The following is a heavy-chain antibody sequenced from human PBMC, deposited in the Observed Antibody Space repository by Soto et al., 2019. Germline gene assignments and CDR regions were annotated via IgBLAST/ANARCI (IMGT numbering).Heavy chain of an antibody. Sequence: PGGSLRLSCVAFGFTFSTYAMSWVRQSPGKGLEWVSAMSGSGATTHHADSVKGRFTISRDNSKNTLYLQLNSLRAEDTAVYFCAKGSSYTSVSYHLSLFEFWGQGTLVTVPS. J-gene: IGHJ4*02. CDR1: GFTFSTYA. CDR3: AKGSSYTSVSYHLSLFEF. D-gene: IGHD3-16*02. CDR2: MSGSGATT. V-gene: IGHV3-23*01.